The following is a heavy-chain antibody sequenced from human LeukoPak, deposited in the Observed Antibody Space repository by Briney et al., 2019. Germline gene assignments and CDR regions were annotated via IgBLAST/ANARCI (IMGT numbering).Heavy chain of an antibody. Sequence: SETLSLTCTVSGGSIRRYYWNWIRQPPGKGPEWIGHIYYSGSSNYNPSLKSRVTISVDTSKNQFSLKLSSVTAADTAVYYCARSSRVGGTTHWGQGTLVTVSS. CDR3: ARSSRVGGTTH. CDR1: GGSIRRYY. CDR2: IYYSGSS. D-gene: IGHD1-26*01. J-gene: IGHJ4*02. V-gene: IGHV4-59*08.